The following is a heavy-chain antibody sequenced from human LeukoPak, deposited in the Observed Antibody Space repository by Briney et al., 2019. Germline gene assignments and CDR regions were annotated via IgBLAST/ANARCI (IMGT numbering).Heavy chain of an antibody. J-gene: IGHJ3*02. CDR1: GYSFTSYW. CDR2: IYPGDSDT. V-gene: IGHV5-51*01. D-gene: IGHD4-23*01. CDR3: ARLGLATVGRTDAFDI. Sequence: GESLKISCKGSGYSFTSYWIGWVRQMPGKGLEWMGIIYPGDSDTRYSPSFQGQVTISADKSISTAYLQWSSLKASDTAMYYCARLGLATVGRTDAFDIWGQGTMVTVSS.